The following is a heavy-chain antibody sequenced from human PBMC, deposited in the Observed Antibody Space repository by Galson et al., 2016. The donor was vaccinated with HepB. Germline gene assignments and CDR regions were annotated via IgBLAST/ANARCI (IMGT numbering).Heavy chain of an antibody. CDR1: GFTFSSYS. CDR2: INEAGSRI. V-gene: IGHV3-74*01. CDR3: ARDFVGQNDQ. Sequence: SLRLSCAASGFTFSSYSMNWVRQAPGKGLVWVSRINEAGSRIDYADSVKGRFTISRDSAKNTLYLQMNSLRTEDTAVYYCARDFVGQNDQWGQGTLVTVSS. J-gene: IGHJ4*02. D-gene: IGHD1-26*01.